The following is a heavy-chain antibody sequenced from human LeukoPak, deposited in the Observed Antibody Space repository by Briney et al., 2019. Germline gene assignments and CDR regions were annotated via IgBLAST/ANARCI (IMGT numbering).Heavy chain of an antibody. Sequence: GGSLRLSCAASGFTFSDYYMSWIRQAPGKGLEWVSTIKGIGPTTYYADSLKGRFTISRDNAKNSLFLQMGSLRADDTAIYYCARAGESRYMDVWGKGTAVTVSS. CDR2: IKGIGPTT. CDR1: GFTFSDYY. V-gene: IGHV3-11*04. CDR3: ARAGESRYMDV. J-gene: IGHJ6*03.